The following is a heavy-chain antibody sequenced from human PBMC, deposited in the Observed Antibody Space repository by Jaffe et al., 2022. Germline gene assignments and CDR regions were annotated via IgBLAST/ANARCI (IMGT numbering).Heavy chain of an antibody. J-gene: IGHJ3*02. V-gene: IGHV3-30*02. D-gene: IGHD3-10*01. Sequence: QVQLVESGGGVVQPGGSLRLSCAASGFTFSSYGMHWVRQAPGKGLEWVAFIRYDGSNKYYADSVKGRFTISRDNSKNTLYLQMNSLRAEDTAVYYCAKDLWFGELPHDAFDIWGQGTMVTVSS. CDR1: GFTFSSYG. CDR3: AKDLWFGELPHDAFDI. CDR2: IRYDGSNK.